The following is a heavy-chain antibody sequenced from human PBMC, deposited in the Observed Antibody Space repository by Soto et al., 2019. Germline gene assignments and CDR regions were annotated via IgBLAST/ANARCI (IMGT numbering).Heavy chain of an antibody. CDR3: AVSPIVEVPADLYGWFAP. CDR2: IYYSGST. D-gene: IGHD2-2*01. J-gene: IGHJ5*02. CDR1: GGSISSCGYY. Sequence: PSETLSLTCTVSGGSISSCGYYWSWIRQHPGKGLEWIGYIYYSGSTYYNPSLKSRVTISVDTSKNQFSLKLSSVTAADTAVYYCAVSPIVEVPADLYGWFAPWGQGTLVTVSS. V-gene: IGHV4-31*03.